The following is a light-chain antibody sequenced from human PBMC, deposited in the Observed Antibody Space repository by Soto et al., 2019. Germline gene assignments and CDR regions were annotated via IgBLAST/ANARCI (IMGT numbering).Light chain of an antibody. Sequence: DIPLTQSPSFLSASVGDRVTITCRASQGISSYLAWYQQKPGKAPKLLIYGASTLQSGVPSRFGGSGSGTDFTLTVSSLQPEDFATYYCQQLFMYPPTFGPGNKVDIK. CDR1: QGISSY. CDR3: QQLFMYPPT. V-gene: IGKV1-9*01. CDR2: GAS. J-gene: IGKJ3*01.